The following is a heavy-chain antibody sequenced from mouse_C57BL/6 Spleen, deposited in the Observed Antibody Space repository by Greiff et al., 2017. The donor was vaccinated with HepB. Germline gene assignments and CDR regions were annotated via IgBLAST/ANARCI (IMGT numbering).Heavy chain of an antibody. D-gene: IGHD4-1*01. CDR2: INYDGSST. V-gene: IGHV5-16*01. J-gene: IGHJ1*03. CDR1: GFTFSDYY. CDR3: AREANWDWYFDV. Sequence: EVQLVESEGGLVQPGSSMKLSCTASGFTFSDYYMAWVRQVPEKGLEWVANINYDGSSTYYLDSLKSRFIISRDNAKNILYLQMSSLKSEDTATYYCAREANWDWYFDVWGTGTTVTVSS.